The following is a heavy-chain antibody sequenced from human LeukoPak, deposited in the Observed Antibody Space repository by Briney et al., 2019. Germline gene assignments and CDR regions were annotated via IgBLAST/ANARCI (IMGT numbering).Heavy chain of an antibody. V-gene: IGHV1-18*01. Sequence: ASVKVSCKASGYTFTIYGIRWVRQAPGQGLEWMGWISAYNGNTNYAQKLQGRVTMTTDTSTSTAYMELRSLRSDDTAVYYCAVLEDTLFEDYWGQGTLVTVSS. J-gene: IGHJ4*02. D-gene: IGHD2-15*01. CDR1: GYTFTIYG. CDR3: AVLEDTLFEDY. CDR2: ISAYNGNT.